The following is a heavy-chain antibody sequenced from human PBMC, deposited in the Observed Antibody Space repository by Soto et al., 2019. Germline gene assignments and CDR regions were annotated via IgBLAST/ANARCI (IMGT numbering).Heavy chain of an antibody. Sequence: SETLSLTCTVSGGSISSYYWSWIRQPPGKGLEWIGYIYYSGSTNYNPSLKSRVTISVDTSKNQFSLKLSSVTAADTAVYYCARYLNYYGSGGTEFDPRAQGTPVPVSA. D-gene: IGHD3-10*01. J-gene: IGHJ5*02. V-gene: IGHV4-59*01. CDR2: IYYSGST. CDR1: GGSISSYY. CDR3: ARYLNYYGSGGTEFDP.